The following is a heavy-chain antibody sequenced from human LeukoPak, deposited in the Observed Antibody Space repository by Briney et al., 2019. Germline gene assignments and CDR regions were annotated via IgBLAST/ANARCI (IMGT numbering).Heavy chain of an antibody. CDR2: IKQDGSEK. CDR3: ARDPRYCSSTSCYTLN. J-gene: IGHJ4*02. CDR1: GFTFSSYW. D-gene: IGHD2-2*02. V-gene: IGHV3-7*01. Sequence: GGSLRLSCAASGFTFSSYWMSWVRQAPGKGLEWVANIKQDGSEKYYADSVKGRFTISRDNAKNPLYLQMNSLRAEDTAVYYCARDPRYCSSTSCYTLNWGQGTLVTVSS.